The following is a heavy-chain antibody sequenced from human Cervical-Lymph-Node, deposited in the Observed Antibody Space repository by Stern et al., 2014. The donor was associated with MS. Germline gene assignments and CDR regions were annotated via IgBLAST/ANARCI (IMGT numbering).Heavy chain of an antibody. D-gene: IGHD4-17*01. Sequence: VQLGQSGGVVVQPGGSLRLSCATSGFIFDDYSMHWVRQAPGKGLEWVSVISWDGHDAYYADSVKGRFTMSRDNSKDSLYLQMNSLRAEDTALYYCAKGDSADYAYLDSWGQGTLVTVSS. V-gene: IGHV3-43D*03. J-gene: IGHJ4*02. CDR3: AKGDSADYAYLDS. CDR1: GFIFDDYS. CDR2: ISWDGHDA.